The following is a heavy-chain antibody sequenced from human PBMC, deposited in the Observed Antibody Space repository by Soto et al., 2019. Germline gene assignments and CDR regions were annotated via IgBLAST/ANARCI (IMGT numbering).Heavy chain of an antibody. Sequence: QGQLVESGGGVVQPGRSLRLSCVASGFDFKTYGMHWVRQAPGKGLEWVAVIGFAGTNIHYSDSVRGRFSISRDNSENTVALQMNSLRVEDTALYYCVRTACIINNCSSRGGRCGQGTLVTV. J-gene: IGHJ4*02. CDR2: IGFAGTNI. CDR1: GFDFKTYG. D-gene: IGHD2-21*02. CDR3: VRTACIINNCSSRGGR. V-gene: IGHV3-33*01.